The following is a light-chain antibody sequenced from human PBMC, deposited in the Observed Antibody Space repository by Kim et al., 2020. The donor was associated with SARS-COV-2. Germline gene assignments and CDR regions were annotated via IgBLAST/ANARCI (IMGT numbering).Light chain of an antibody. J-gene: IGKJ2*03. CDR3: QQYNNWPPYS. V-gene: IGKV3-15*01. CDR2: GAS. Sequence: VSPGESAPLPRRASQSVRSNLAWYQQKPGQAPRLLIYGASPRATGIPARFSGRGSGTEFTLNISSLQSEDFAVYYCQQYNNWPPYSFGQGTKLEI. CDR1: QSVRSN.